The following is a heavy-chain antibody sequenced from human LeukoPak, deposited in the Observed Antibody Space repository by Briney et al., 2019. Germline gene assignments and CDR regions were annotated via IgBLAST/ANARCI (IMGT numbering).Heavy chain of an antibody. CDR3: ARARIAVARLRAPFDP. J-gene: IGHJ5*02. V-gene: IGHV4-38-2*02. CDR1: GYSISSGYY. Sequence: SETLSLTCTVSGYSISSGYYWGWIRQPPGKGLEWIGSIYHSGSTYYNPSLKSRVTISVDTSKNQFSLKLSSVTAADTAVYYCARARIAVARLRAPFDPWGQGTLVTVSS. D-gene: IGHD6-19*01. CDR2: IYHSGST.